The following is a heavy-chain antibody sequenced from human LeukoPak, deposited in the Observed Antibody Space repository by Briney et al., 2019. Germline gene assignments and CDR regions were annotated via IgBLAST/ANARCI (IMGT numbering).Heavy chain of an antibody. CDR3: TRVSNWYIY. CDR1: GVTLSSNW. Sequence: PVGALRHSCAASGVTLSSNWMSWVRHAPGKGPEWGAHIKQVGSEKYYVDSVKGRFTNSRDNTKNSLHLQMNSLRADDTAGYDCTRVSNWYIYWGEGTLVTVSS. CDR2: IKQVGSEK. J-gene: IGHJ4*02. D-gene: IGHD1/OR15-1a*01. V-gene: IGHV3-7*01.